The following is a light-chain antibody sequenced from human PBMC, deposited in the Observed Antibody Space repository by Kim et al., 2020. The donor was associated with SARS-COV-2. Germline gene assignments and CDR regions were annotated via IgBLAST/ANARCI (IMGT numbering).Light chain of an antibody. Sequence: DIKMTQSPSSLSASVGDTVTISCRASQTISNYLQWYQQKPGKAPNLLIYSASTLQSRVPSRFSGSASGTEFTLTISNLQPEDFASYYCHQTSVTPWTFGQGTKVDIK. J-gene: IGKJ1*01. CDR1: QTISNY. CDR3: HQTSVTPWT. CDR2: SAS. V-gene: IGKV1-39*01.